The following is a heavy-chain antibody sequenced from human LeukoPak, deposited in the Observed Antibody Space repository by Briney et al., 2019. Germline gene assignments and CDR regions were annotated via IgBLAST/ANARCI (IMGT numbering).Heavy chain of an antibody. CDR3: ARDLYSYAFYYMDV. Sequence: GGSLRLSCAASGFTFSSYEMNWVRQAPGKGLEWVSYISSSGSTIYYADSVKGRFTISRDNAKNSLYLQMNSLRAEDTAVYYCARDLYSYAFYYMDVWGKGTTVTVSS. CDR1: GFTFSSYE. D-gene: IGHD5-18*01. CDR2: ISSSGSTI. V-gene: IGHV3-48*03. J-gene: IGHJ6*03.